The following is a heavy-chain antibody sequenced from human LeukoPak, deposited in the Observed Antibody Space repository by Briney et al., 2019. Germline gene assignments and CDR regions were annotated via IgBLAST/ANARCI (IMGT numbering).Heavy chain of an antibody. V-gene: IGHV3-15*01. Sequence: GGSLRLSCAASAFTFSSYAMNWVRQAPGKGLQWVARIKSKIDGETTDYATPVKDRFTISRDDSNFMVYLQINSLETEDTALYYCTTDTTFTTAFHIWGPGTMVTVPS. CDR2: IKSKIDGETT. CDR1: AFTFSSYA. CDR3: TTDTTFTTAFHI. J-gene: IGHJ3*02. D-gene: IGHD2/OR15-2a*01.